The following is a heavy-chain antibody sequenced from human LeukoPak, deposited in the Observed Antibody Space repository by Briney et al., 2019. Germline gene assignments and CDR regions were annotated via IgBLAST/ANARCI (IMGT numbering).Heavy chain of an antibody. CDR1: GYTFGTYW. Sequence: GESLKISCKGSGYTFGTYWIAWVRQMPGKGLEWMGIIYPGDSDTRYSPSFQGQVTISADKSISTAYVQWSSLKASDTAMYYCARQPYYHDNSGYSCFDYWGQGTLVTVSS. D-gene: IGHD3-22*01. CDR3: ARQPYYHDNSGYSCFDY. CDR2: IYPGDSDT. J-gene: IGHJ4*02. V-gene: IGHV5-51*01.